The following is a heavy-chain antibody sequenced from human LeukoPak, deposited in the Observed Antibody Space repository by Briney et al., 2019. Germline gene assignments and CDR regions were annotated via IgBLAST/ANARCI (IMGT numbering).Heavy chain of an antibody. V-gene: IGHV4-34*01. J-gene: IGHJ5*02. Sequence: SETLSLTCAVYGGSFSGYYWSWIRQPPGKRLEWIGEINHSGSTSYNPSLKSRVTISVDTSKNQFSLKLSSVTAADTAVYYCAREGRTYNWNDVAGNWFDPWGQGTLVTVSS. CDR2: INHSGST. CDR1: GGSFSGYY. D-gene: IGHD1-1*01. CDR3: AREGRTYNWNDVAGNWFDP.